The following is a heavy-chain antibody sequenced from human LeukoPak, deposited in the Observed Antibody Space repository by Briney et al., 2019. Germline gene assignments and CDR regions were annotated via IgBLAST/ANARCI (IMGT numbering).Heavy chain of an antibody. D-gene: IGHD5-24*01. V-gene: IGHV4-34*01. CDR1: GGSFSGYY. Sequence: PSETLSLTCAVYGGSFSGYYWSWIRQPPGKGLEWIGEINHSGSTNYNPSLKSRVTISVDTSKNQFSLKLSSVTAADTAVYYCAGASFVPEMATYYYMDVWGKGTTVTVSS. J-gene: IGHJ6*03. CDR2: INHSGST. CDR3: AGASFVPEMATYYYMDV.